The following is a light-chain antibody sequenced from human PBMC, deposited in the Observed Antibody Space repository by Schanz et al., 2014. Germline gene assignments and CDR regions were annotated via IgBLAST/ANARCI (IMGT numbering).Light chain of an antibody. Sequence: EIVLTQSPGTLSLSPGERATLSCRASQSVSSSYLAWYQQKPGQAPRLLIYGASSRATGIPDRFSGSGSGTDFTLTISSLEAEDFAVYYCHQYGTSPLTFGGGTKVEIK. J-gene: IGKJ4*01. CDR1: QSVSSSY. CDR2: GAS. V-gene: IGKV3-20*01. CDR3: HQYGTSPLT.